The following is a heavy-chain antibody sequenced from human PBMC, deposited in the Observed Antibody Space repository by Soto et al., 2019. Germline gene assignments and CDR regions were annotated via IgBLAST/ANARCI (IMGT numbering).Heavy chain of an antibody. CDR1: GFSLSRKGMS. Sequence: ESGPTLVNPKQTLILTCAFSGFSLSRKGMSVSWIRQPPGKALEFLALIDWEEEKFSSPSLRTRLTVSKDTSKSQVVLTLTNVDPVDTATYYCTRSTTWNYKYYFDYLGQLPLVTVSS. D-gene: IGHD1-7*01. CDR2: IDWEEEK. J-gene: IGHJ4*02. CDR3: TRSTTWNYKYYFDY. V-gene: IGHV2-70*01.